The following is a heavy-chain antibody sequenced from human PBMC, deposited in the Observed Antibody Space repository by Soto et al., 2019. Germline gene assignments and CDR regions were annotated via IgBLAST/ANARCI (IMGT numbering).Heavy chain of an antibody. CDR3: ARSMYSNSAQLYYGMDV. D-gene: IGHD6-6*01. V-gene: IGHV4-38-2*01. CDR2: MYHSGIT. J-gene: IGHJ6*02. CDR1: GYSIRSGYF. Sequence: SETLSLTCAVSGYSIRSGYFWGWIRQPPGKGLEWIGSMYHSGITYYNLSLKSRVTISVDTSKNQLSLKLSSATAAYTAVYYCARSMYSNSAQLYYGMDVWGQGTTVTVSS.